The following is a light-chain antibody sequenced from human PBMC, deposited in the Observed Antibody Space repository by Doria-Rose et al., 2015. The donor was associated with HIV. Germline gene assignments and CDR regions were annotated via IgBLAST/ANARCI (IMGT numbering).Light chain of an antibody. Sequence: TQSPSSLSASVGDRVTITCRASQGIGNSLAWYQQNPGKAPKLLLYAASRLESGVPSRFSGSGSGTDYTLTISSLQPEEFATYFCQQYYSTPYTFGQGTKLEIK. CDR3: QQYYSTPYT. J-gene: IGKJ2*01. CDR1: QGIGNS. CDR2: AAS. V-gene: IGKV1-NL1*01.